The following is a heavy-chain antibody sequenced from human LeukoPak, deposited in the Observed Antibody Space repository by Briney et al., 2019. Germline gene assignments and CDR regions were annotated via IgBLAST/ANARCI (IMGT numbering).Heavy chain of an antibody. V-gene: IGHV4-34*01. D-gene: IGHD1-1*01. Sequence: SETLSLTCAVYGGSFSGYYWSWIRQPPGKGLEWIGEINHSGSTNYNPSLKSRVTISVDTFKNQFSLKLSSVTAADTAVYHCASSGPQLNYWGQGTLVTVSS. CDR1: GGSFSGYY. CDR3: ASSGPQLNY. J-gene: IGHJ4*02. CDR2: INHSGST.